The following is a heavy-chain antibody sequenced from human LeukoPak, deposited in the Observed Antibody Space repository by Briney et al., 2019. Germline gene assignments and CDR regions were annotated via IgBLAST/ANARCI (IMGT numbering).Heavy chain of an antibody. J-gene: IGHJ4*02. CDR3: ARGKWTMVRGVIITPFGY. CDR1: GYTFTSYD. Sequence: ASVKVSCKASGYTFTSYDINWVRQATGQGLEWMGWMNPNSGNTGYAQKFQGRVTMTRNTSMSTAYMELSSLRSEDTAVYYCARGKWTMVRGVIITPFGYWGQGTLVTVSS. V-gene: IGHV1-8*01. CDR2: MNPNSGNT. D-gene: IGHD3-10*01.